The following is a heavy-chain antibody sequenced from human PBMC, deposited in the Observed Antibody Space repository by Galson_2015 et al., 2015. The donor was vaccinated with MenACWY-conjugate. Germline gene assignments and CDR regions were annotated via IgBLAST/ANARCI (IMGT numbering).Heavy chain of an antibody. Sequence: TLSLTCTVSGGSVSSGSYYWSWIRQPPGKGLEWIGYIYYSGSTNYNPSLKSRVSISVDKSKNQFSLKLSSVTAADTAVYYCARRGPGSDFWSGYYSFDYWGQGTLVTVSS. V-gene: IGHV4-61*01. CDR3: ARRGPGSDFWSGYYSFDY. D-gene: IGHD3-3*01. CDR2: IYYSGST. J-gene: IGHJ4*02. CDR1: GGSVSSGSYY.